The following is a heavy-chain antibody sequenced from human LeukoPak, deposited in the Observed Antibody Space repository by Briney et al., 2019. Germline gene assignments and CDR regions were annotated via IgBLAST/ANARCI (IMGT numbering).Heavy chain of an antibody. CDR1: GYTFTSYG. V-gene: IGHV1-18*01. J-gene: IGHJ4*02. Sequence: GASVKVSCKASGYTFTSYGISWVRQAPGQGLEWMGWISAYNGNTNYAQKLQGRVTMTTDTSTSTAYMVLRSLRSDDTAVYYCARDPSIVGAPLTRDYWGQGTLVTVSS. CDR2: ISAYNGNT. D-gene: IGHD1-26*01. CDR3: ARDPSIVGAPLTRDY.